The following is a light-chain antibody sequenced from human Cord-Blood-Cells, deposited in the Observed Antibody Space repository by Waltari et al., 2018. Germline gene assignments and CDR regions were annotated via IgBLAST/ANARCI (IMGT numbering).Light chain of an antibody. Sequence: EIVLTQSPGTLSLSPGERATLSCRASQSVSSSYLAWYQQQPGQAPRLLIYCASSRATGIPDRCSGSGSGTDFTLTISRLGPEDFAVYYCKQYGSSPWTFGQGTKVEIK. J-gene: IGKJ1*01. CDR3: KQYGSSPWT. CDR2: CAS. CDR1: QSVSSSY. V-gene: IGKV3-20*01.